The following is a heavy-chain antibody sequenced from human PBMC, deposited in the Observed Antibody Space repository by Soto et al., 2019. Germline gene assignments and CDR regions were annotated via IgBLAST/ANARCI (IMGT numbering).Heavy chain of an antibody. J-gene: IGHJ4*02. CDR3: TTDRWGGDCSGGSCYNFDY. D-gene: IGHD2-15*01. CDR1: VFTFSNAW. Sequence: PGGSLRLSCSASVFTFSNAWMSWVRQAPGKGLEWVGRIKSKTDGGTTDYAAPVKGRFTISRDDSKNTLYLQMNSLKTEDTAVYYCTTDRWGGDCSGGSCYNFDYCGQGNLVIVS. CDR2: IKSKTDGGTT. V-gene: IGHV3-15*01.